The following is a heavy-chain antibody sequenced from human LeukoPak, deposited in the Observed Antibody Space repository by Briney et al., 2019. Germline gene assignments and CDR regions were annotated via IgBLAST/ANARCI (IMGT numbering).Heavy chain of an antibody. Sequence: GGSLRLSCAASGFTVSSNYMSWVRQAPGKGLEWVSVIYSGGSTYYADSVKGRFTISRDNSKNTLYLQMNSLRAEDTAVYYCTREEPWELLPVWGQGTLVTVSS. CDR1: GFTVSSNY. D-gene: IGHD1-26*01. J-gene: IGHJ4*02. V-gene: IGHV3-53*01. CDR3: TREEPWELLPV. CDR2: IYSGGST.